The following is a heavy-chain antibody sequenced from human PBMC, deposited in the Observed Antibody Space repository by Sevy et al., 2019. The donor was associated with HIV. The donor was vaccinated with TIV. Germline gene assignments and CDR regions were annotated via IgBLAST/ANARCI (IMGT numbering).Heavy chain of an antibody. CDR1: GFTFDDFA. CDR2: INWNSGRT. V-gene: IGHV3-9*01. D-gene: IGHD6-6*01. J-gene: IGHJ2*01. CDR3: AKDRVASGPGWYFDL. Sequence: SLKISCAASGFTFDDFAMHWVRQSPGKGLEWVSGINWNSGRTEYADSVKGRFTISRHNTKDSLYLQMHSLRHEDTAFYYCAKDRVASGPGWYFDLWGRGTLVTVSS.